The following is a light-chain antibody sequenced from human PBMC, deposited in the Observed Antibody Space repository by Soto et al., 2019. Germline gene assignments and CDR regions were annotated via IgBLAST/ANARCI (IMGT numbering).Light chain of an antibody. CDR2: DNY. CDR1: RSNIGNNF. V-gene: IGLV1-51*01. J-gene: IGLJ1*01. CDR3: GTWDSSLNGYV. Sequence: QSVLTQPPSVSAAPGQEVTISCSGSRSNIGNNFVSWYQQFPGTAPKLLIYDNYKRTSGITDRLSGSKSGTSATLGITGLQAGDAADYYCGTWDSSLNGYVFGPGTKVTVL.